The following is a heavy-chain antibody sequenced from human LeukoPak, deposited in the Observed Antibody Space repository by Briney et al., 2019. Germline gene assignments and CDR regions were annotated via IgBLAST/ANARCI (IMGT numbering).Heavy chain of an antibody. CDR2: ISGSGDNT. CDR1: GFTLSRYC. Sequence: GGSLRLSCVGSGFTLSRYCMRWVRQAPGKGREWVSVISGSGDNTFYADSVKGRFTISRDNSKNTLFLQMNSLRLEDTAVYYCAKRRGSGGEADVYWGQGTLVTVSS. CDR3: AKRRGSGGEADVY. D-gene: IGHD2-21*01. V-gene: IGHV3-23*01. J-gene: IGHJ4*02.